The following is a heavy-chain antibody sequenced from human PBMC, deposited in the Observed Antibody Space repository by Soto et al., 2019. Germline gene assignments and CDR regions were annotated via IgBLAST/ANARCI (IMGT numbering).Heavy chain of an antibody. Sequence: GGSLRLSCAASGFTFSSYAMHWVRQAPGKGLEWVAVISYDGSNKYYADSVKGRFTISRDNSKNTLYLQMNSLRAEDTAVYYCARSTGREYYYYYYGMYVWGQGTTVTVSS. J-gene: IGHJ6*02. CDR1: GFTFSSYA. CDR2: ISYDGSNK. V-gene: IGHV3-30*04. CDR3: ARSTGREYYYYYYGMYV.